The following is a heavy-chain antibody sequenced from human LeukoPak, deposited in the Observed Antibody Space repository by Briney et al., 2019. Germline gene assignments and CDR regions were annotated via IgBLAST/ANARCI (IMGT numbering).Heavy chain of an antibody. CDR1: GASVSGYY. V-gene: IGHV2-70*11. D-gene: IGHD6-13*01. CDR3: ARIHSGYSSSTNAFDI. Sequence: TLSLTCAVSGASVSGYYWSWIRQPPGKELEWLARIDWDDDKYYSTSLKTRLTISKDTSKNQVVLTMTNMDPVDTATYYCARIHSGYSSSTNAFDIWGQGTMVTVSS. J-gene: IGHJ3*02. CDR2: IDWDDDK.